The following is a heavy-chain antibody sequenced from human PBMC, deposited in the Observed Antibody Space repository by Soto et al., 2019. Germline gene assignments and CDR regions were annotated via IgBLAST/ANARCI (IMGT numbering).Heavy chain of an antibody. CDR2: ISSSSSYI. CDR3: ARDGPKYSNGWYGRDFDY. Sequence: EVQLVESGGGLVKPGGSLRLSCAASGFTFSSYSMNWVRQAPGKGLEWVSSISSSSSYIYYADSVKGRFTISRDNAKNSLYLQMNSLRAEDTAVYYCARDGPKYSNGWYGRDFDYWGQGTLVTVSS. D-gene: IGHD6-19*01. J-gene: IGHJ4*02. CDR1: GFTFSSYS. V-gene: IGHV3-21*01.